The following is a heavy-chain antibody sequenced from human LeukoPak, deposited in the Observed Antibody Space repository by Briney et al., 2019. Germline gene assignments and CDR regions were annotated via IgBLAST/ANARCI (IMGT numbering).Heavy chain of an antibody. V-gene: IGHV4-61*02. CDR1: GGSISSGSYY. J-gene: IGHJ4*02. Sequence: PSETLSLTCTVSGGSISSGSYYWSWIRQPAGKGLEWIGRIYTSGSTKYNPSLKSRVTISLDTSKNQSSLKLSSVTAADTAVYYCARGGVDTVIDYWGQGTLVTVSS. D-gene: IGHD5-18*01. CDR2: IYTSGST. CDR3: ARGGVDTVIDY.